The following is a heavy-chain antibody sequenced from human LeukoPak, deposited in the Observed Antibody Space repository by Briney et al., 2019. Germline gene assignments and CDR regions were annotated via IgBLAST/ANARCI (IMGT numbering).Heavy chain of an antibody. V-gene: IGHV4-4*07. CDR3: ARERPLQTYYYYGMDV. CDR2: IYTSGST. J-gene: IGHJ6*02. D-gene: IGHD5-24*01. CDR1: GGSISSYY. Sequence: SETLSLTCTVSGGSISSYYWSWIRQPAGKGLEWIGRIYTSGSTNYNPSLKSRVTMSVDTSKNQFSPKLSSVTAADTAVYYCARERPLQTYYYYGMDVWGQGTTVTVSS.